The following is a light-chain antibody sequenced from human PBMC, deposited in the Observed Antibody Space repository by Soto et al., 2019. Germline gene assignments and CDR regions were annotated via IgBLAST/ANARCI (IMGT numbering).Light chain of an antibody. CDR3: CSSAGSWV. V-gene: IGLV2-11*01. J-gene: IGLJ3*02. CDR1: SSDVGDYNY. Sequence: QSALTQPRSVSGSPGQSVTISCTGTSSDVGDYNYVSWYQHHPGKAPKLMIYDVSKRPSGVPDRFSGSKSGNTASLTISGLQAEDEADYYGCSSAGSWVFGGGTKLTVL. CDR2: DVS.